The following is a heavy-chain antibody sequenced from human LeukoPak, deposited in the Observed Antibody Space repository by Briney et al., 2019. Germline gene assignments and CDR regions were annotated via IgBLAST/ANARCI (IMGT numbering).Heavy chain of an antibody. D-gene: IGHD3-3*01. CDR1: GGSISTYY. Sequence: SSETLSLTCTVSGGSISTYYWSWIRQPPGKGLEWIGYVYYDGSTNYNPSLKSRVTISVDTSKNQFSLRLSSVTAADTALYYCARGATIFGVIIKHVFDIWGQGTMVTVSS. CDR3: ARGATIFGVIIKHVFDI. J-gene: IGHJ3*02. V-gene: IGHV4-59*01. CDR2: VYYDGST.